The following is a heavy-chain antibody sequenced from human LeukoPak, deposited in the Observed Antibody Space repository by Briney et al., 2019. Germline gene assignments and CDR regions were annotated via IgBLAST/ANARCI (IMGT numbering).Heavy chain of an antibody. Sequence: EASVKVSCKASGYTFISYGFSWVRQAPGQGLEWMGWISRYSGNTVYAQEVQGRVTLTTDTSTSTAYMELRNLRSDDTAIYYCATHASSTWSQSPPYYWGQGTLVTVPS. CDR2: ISRYSGNT. J-gene: IGHJ4*02. CDR1: GYTFISYG. CDR3: ATHASSTWSQSPPYY. D-gene: IGHD6-13*01. V-gene: IGHV1-18*01.